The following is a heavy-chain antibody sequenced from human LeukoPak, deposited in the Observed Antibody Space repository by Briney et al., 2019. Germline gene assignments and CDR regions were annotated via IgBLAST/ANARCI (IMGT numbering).Heavy chain of an antibody. CDR1: GYTFTGYY. J-gene: IGHJ4*02. V-gene: IGHV1-2*02. D-gene: IGHD3-10*01. Sequence: ASVKVSCKASGYTFTGYYMHWVRQAPGQGLAWMGWINPNSGGTNYAQKFQGRVTMTRDTSISTAYMELSRLRSDDTAVYYCARTRYYYNSRSYGAPYYFDYWGQGTLVTVSS. CDR2: INPNSGGT. CDR3: ARTRYYYNSRSYGAPYYFDY.